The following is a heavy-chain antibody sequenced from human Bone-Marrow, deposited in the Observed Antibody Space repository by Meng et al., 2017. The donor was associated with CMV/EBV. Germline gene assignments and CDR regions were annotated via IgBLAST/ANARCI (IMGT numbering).Heavy chain of an antibody. D-gene: IGHD5-12*01. Sequence: EVQLVESGGGLVKPGGFLRLSCAASGFTFSSYSMNWVRQAPGKGLEWVSSISSSSSYIYYADSVKGRFTISRDNAENSLYLQMNSLRAEDTAVYYCARDGGGYVVYWCQGTLGTVSS. CDR2: ISSSSSYI. CDR1: GFTFSSYS. CDR3: ARDGGGYVVY. J-gene: IGHJ4*02. V-gene: IGHV3-21*01.